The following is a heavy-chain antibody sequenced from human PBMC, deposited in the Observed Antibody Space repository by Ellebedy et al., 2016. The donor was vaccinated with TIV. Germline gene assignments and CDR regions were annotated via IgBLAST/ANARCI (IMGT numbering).Heavy chain of an antibody. D-gene: IGHD4-17*01. CDR3: ASCAVYGDRDWFDP. V-gene: IGHV4-39*01. J-gene: IGHJ5*02. Sequence: SETLSLXCTVSGGSISSSSYYWGWIRQPPGKGLEWIGSIYYSGSTYYNPSLKSRVTISVDTSKNQFSLKLSSVTAADTAVYYCASCAVYGDRDWFDPWGQGTLVTVSS. CDR2: IYYSGST. CDR1: GGSISSSSYY.